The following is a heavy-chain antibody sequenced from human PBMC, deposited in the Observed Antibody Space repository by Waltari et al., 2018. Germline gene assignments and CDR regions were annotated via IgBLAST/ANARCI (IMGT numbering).Heavy chain of an antibody. V-gene: IGHV3-72*01. CDR1: GFAFSDHF. D-gene: IGHD1-26*01. CDR3: AQYYVGF. J-gene: IGHJ4*02. CDR2: IKKRAHHYTP. Sequence: ELQLVESGGDLVQPGGSLRLSCAASGFAFSDHFMDWVRQAPGKGLEWVGRIKKRAHHYTPEYAASVRGRFNISRDDSKNLLYLQMNSLTTMDTAVYYCAQYYVGFWGPGSVVTVSS.